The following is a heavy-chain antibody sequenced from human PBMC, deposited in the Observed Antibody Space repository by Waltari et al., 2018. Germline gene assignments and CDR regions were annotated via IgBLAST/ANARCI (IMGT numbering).Heavy chain of an antibody. CDR3: ARVGGTYGNSFDL. CDR2: IYHSGNT. CDR1: GGPSNHYF. V-gene: IGHV4-59*01. Sequence: QVQVQESGPGLVKPSESLSLTCTVSGGPSNHYFWSWIRQPPGGALEGVAYIYHSGNTNCNPSLNSRVTISEDTSENQFSLKLNSVTAADTAVYYCARVGGTYGNSFDLWGEGIMVTVSS. J-gene: IGHJ3*01. D-gene: IGHD1-26*01.